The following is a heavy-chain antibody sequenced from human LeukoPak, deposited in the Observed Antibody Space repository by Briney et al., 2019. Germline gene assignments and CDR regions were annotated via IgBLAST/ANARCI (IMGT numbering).Heavy chain of an antibody. V-gene: IGHV3-74*03. J-gene: IGHJ4*02. CDR2: ISHDGRSR. Sequence: PGGSLRLSCAASGFTFSSYNMSWVRQVPGKGLVWVSRISHDGRSRTYADSVKGRFTISRDNAKNSLYLQMNSLRAEDTAVYYCAREDILTGYYWGGFDYWGQGTLVTVSS. D-gene: IGHD3-9*01. CDR3: AREDILTGYYWGGFDY. CDR1: GFTFSSYN.